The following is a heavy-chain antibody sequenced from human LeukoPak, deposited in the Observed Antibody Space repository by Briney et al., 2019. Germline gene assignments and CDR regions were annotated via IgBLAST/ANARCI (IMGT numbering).Heavy chain of an antibody. V-gene: IGHV3-11*04. D-gene: IGHD1-26*01. CDR2: ISSSGSPL. J-gene: IGHJ4*02. CDR1: GITFRDHY. Sequence: PGDSLRLSCAASGITFRDHYMSWVRQAPGKGLEFVSYISSSGSPLYYADSVKGRFTITRDNAQNSLTLHMNTLRADDTAVYYCAKDGGTHFDHWGQGTLVTVSS. CDR3: AKDGGTHFDH.